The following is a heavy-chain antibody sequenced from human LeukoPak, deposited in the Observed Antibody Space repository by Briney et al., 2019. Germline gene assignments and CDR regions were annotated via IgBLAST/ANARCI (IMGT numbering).Heavy chain of an antibody. D-gene: IGHD6-19*01. V-gene: IGHV3-21*01. CDR2: ISSSSSYI. CDR3: ASLGSRIAVAS. J-gene: IGHJ4*02. Sequence: PGGSLRLSCAASGFTFSSYSMNWVPQAPGKGLEWVSSISSSSSYIYYAESVKGRFTISRDNAKNSLYLQMNSLRAEDTAVYYCASLGSRIAVASWGQGTLVTVSS. CDR1: GFTFSSYS.